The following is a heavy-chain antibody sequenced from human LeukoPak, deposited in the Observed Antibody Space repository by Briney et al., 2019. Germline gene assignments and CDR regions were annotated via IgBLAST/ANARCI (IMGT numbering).Heavy chain of an antibody. CDR3: AKDRGDYSNLRSFDY. J-gene: IGHJ4*02. Sequence: GGSLRLSCAASGFTFSTYALSWVRQAPGRGLEWVSGISGRGGSTYNADSVKGRFTISRDNSKNTLYLEMNSLRAEDTAVYYCAKDRGDYSNLRSFDYWGQGTLVTVSS. V-gene: IGHV3-23*01. D-gene: IGHD4-11*01. CDR2: ISGRGGST. CDR1: GFTFSTYA.